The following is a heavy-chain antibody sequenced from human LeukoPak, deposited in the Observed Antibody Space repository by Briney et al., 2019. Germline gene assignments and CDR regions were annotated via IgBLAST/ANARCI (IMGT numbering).Heavy chain of an antibody. V-gene: IGHV3-30*04. J-gene: IGHJ4*02. CDR3: AKGGETGYPRAVGRIDY. Sequence: GGSLRLSCAASGFTFSSYAMHWVRQAPGKGLEWVAVISYDGSNKYYADSVKGRFTISRDNSENTLYLQMNSLRAEDTAVYYCAKGGETGYPRAVGRIDYWGQGTLVTVSS. CDR1: GFTFSSYA. D-gene: IGHD3-9*01. CDR2: ISYDGSNK.